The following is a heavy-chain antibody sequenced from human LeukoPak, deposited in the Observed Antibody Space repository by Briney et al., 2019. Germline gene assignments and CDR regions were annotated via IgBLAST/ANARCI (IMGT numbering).Heavy chain of an antibody. CDR2: IIPILGIA. D-gene: IGHD6-19*01. CDR1: GGTFSSYA. J-gene: IGHJ4*02. CDR3: ARGTLSSGWYVPFDY. V-gene: IGHV1-69*04. Sequence: SVKVSCKASGGTFSSYAISWVRQAPGQGLEWMGRIIPILGIANYAQKFQGRVTITADKSTSTAYMELSSLRSEDTAVYYCARGTLSSGWYVPFDYWGQGTLVTVSS.